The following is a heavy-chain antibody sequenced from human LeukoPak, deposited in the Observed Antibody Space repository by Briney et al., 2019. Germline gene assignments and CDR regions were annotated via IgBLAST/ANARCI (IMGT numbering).Heavy chain of an antibody. Sequence: GGSLRLSCAASGFTVSSNYMSWVRQAPGKGLEWVSNIFSSGDGTLCADSVKGRFTISRDNSKNTLYLQMNSLRVEDTALYYCAKRKVPASLGEAFDIWGQGTMVTVSS. D-gene: IGHD3-16*01. CDR2: IFSSGDGT. CDR1: GFTVSSNY. V-gene: IGHV3-23*01. CDR3: AKRKVPASLGEAFDI. J-gene: IGHJ3*02.